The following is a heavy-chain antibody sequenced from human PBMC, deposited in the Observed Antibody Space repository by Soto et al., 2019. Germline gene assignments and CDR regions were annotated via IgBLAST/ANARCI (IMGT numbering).Heavy chain of an antibody. CDR1: GGSISSGDYY. Sequence: SETLSLTCTVSGGSISSGDYYWSWIRQPPGKGLEWIGYIYYSGSTYYSPSLESRVTISVDTSKNQFSLKLSSVTAADTAVYYCARVGGFGATTIDYWGQGTLVTVSS. J-gene: IGHJ4*02. D-gene: IGHD3-10*01. CDR2: IYYSGST. V-gene: IGHV4-30-4*01. CDR3: ARVGGFGATTIDY.